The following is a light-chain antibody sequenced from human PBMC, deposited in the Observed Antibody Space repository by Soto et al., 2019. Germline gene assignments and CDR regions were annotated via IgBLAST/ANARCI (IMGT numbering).Light chain of an antibody. CDR2: EVS. CDR1: SSDVGGYSY. CDR3: SSYTSSSTL. J-gene: IGLJ1*01. Sequence: QSVLNQPASVSGSPGQSITISCTGTSSDVGGYSYVSWYQQHPGKAPKLMIYEVSDRPSGISSRFSGSKSGNTASLTISGLQTEDEADYYCSSYTSSSTLFGTGTKVTVL. V-gene: IGLV2-14*01.